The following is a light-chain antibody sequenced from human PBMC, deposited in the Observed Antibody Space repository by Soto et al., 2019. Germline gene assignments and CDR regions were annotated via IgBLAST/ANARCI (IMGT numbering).Light chain of an antibody. Sequence: DIQLTQSPSFLSASVGERVTITCRASQGIRSYLAWYQQKPGKAPRLLIYAASTLQSGVPSRFSGSGSGTEFTLTISSLQPEDFATYYCQQLNSYPLTFGGGTKVEIK. CDR3: QQLNSYPLT. V-gene: IGKV1-9*01. CDR1: QGIRSY. CDR2: AAS. J-gene: IGKJ4*01.